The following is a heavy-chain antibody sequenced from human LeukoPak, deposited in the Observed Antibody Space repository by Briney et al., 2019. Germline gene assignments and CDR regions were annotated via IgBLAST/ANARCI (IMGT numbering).Heavy chain of an antibody. CDR3: ARRITGYCSGGSCYGYCYYYYMDV. D-gene: IGHD2-15*01. CDR1: GFTFSDYY. CDR2: ISGSSSTI. V-gene: IGHV3-11*01. J-gene: IGHJ6*03. Sequence: GGSLRLSCAASGFTFSDYYMSWIRQAPGKGLEWVSYISGSSSTIYYADSVKGRFSISRDNAKNSLYLQMNSLRAEDTAVYYCARRITGYCSGGSCYGYCYYYYMDVWGKGTTVTISS.